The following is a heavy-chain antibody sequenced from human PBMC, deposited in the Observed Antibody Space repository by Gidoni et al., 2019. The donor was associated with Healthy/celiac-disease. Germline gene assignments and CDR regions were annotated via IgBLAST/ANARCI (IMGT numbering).Heavy chain of an antibody. Sequence: EVQLVESGGGLVQPGGSLRLSCAASGFPFSSYWMHWVRQAPGKGLVWVSRMNSDGSSTSYADSVKGRFTISRDNAKNTLYLQMNSLRAEDTAVYYCAGIAARPRWFDPWGQGTLVTVSS. J-gene: IGHJ5*02. CDR3: AGIAARPRWFDP. CDR1: GFPFSSYW. CDR2: MNSDGSST. D-gene: IGHD6-6*01. V-gene: IGHV3-74*01.